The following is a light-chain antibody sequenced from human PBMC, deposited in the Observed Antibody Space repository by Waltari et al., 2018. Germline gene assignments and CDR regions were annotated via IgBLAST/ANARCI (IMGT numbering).Light chain of an antibody. CDR1: SLRRYY. CDR2: GQS. V-gene: IGLV3-19*01. Sequence: SSELTQDPTVSVALGQTVRIPCQGDSLRRYYPSWYQQRPGPAPIRVFYGQSSRPSGIPDRFSGSISGNTASLTITGAQAEDEADYYCHSRDSSSTRFFGGGTRLTV. CDR3: HSRDSSSTRF. J-gene: IGLJ2*01.